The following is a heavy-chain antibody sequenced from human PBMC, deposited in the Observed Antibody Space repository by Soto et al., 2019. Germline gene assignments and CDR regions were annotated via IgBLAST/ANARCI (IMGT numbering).Heavy chain of an antibody. CDR2: IYYSGST. V-gene: IGHV4-59*08. CDR3: ARRYASAIDY. D-gene: IGHD3-16*01. J-gene: IGHJ4*02. CDR1: GGSISSYY. Sequence: SETLSLTWTVSGGSISSYYWSWIRQPPGKGLEWIGYIYYSGSTNYNPCLKRRVTISVDTSKNQFSLKLSSVTAADTAVYYCARRYASAIDYWGQGTLVTV.